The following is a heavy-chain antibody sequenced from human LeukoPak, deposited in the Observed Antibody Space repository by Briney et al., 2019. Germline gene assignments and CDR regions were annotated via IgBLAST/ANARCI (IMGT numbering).Heavy chain of an antibody. J-gene: IGHJ6*03. CDR2: MNPNSGNT. CDR1: GYTFTSYD. Sequence: EASVKVSCKASGYTFTSYDINWMRQATGQGLEWMGWMNPNSGNTGYAQKFQGRVNMTRNNSISTAYMELSSLRSEDTAVYYCARGRPYSSSFPGYYYMDVWGKGTTVTVSS. CDR3: ARGRPYSSSFPGYYYMDV. D-gene: IGHD6-13*01. V-gene: IGHV1-8*01.